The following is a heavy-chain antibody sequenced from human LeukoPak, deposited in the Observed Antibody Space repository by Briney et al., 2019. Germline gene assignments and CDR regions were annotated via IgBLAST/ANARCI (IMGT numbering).Heavy chain of an antibody. CDR2: IYYSGST. J-gene: IGHJ5*02. V-gene: IGHV4-61*01. D-gene: IGHD7-27*01. CDR1: GGSVSSGSYY. Sequence: SETLSLTCTVSGGSVSSGSYYWSWIRQPPGKGLEWIGYIYYSGSTNYNPSLKSRVTISVDTSKNQFSLKLSSVTAADTAVYYCARDKWGAFVTWGQGTLVTVSS. CDR3: ARDKWGAFVT.